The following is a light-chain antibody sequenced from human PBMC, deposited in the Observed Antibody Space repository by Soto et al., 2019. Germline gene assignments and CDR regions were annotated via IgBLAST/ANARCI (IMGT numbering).Light chain of an antibody. J-gene: IGKJ1*01. V-gene: IGKV3-11*01. CDR1: QSVGKY. Sequence: EIVMTQSPATLSLSPGERSTLSCRASQSVGKYLVWYQQKPGQAPRLLIYDASNRATGIPARFSGSGSGTDFTLTISRLEPEDFAVYYCLQRSDWRTFGRGTKVDIK. CDR3: LQRSDWRT. CDR2: DAS.